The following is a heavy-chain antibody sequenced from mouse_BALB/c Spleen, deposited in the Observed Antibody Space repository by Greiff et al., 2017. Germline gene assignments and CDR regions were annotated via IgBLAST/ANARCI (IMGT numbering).Heavy chain of an antibody. D-gene: IGHD2-4*01. CDR2: ISSGGSYT. Sequence: EVHLVESGGGLVKPGGSLKLSCAASGFTFSSYAMSWVRQTPEKRLEWVATISSGGSYTYYPDSVKGRFTISRDNAKNTLYLQMSSLRSEDTAMYYCARRGDDYDDAMDYWGQGTSVTVSS. CDR1: GFTFSSYA. V-gene: IGHV5-9-3*01. CDR3: ARRGDDYDDAMDY. J-gene: IGHJ4*01.